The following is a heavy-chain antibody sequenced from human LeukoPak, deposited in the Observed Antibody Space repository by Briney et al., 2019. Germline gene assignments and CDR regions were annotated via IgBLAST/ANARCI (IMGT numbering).Heavy chain of an antibody. CDR3: ARGKYCSSTSCCYDY. D-gene: IGHD2-2*01. V-gene: IGHV3-21*01. J-gene: IGHJ4*02. CDR2: ISSSSSYI. CDR1: GFTFSSYS. Sequence: GGSLRLSCAASGFTFSSYSMNWVRQAPGKGLEWVSSISSSSSYIYYADSVKGRSTISRDNAKNSLYLQMNSLRAEDTAVYYCARGKYCSSTSCCYDYWGQGTLVTVSS.